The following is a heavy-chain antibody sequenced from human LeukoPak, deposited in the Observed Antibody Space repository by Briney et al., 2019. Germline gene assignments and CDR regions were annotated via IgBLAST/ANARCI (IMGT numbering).Heavy chain of an antibody. V-gene: IGHV3-53*01. Sequence: GGSLRLSCAASGFTVSSNYMSWVRQAPGKGLEWVSVIYSGGSTYYADSVKGRFTISRDNSKNTLYLQMNSLRAEDTAVYYCARGPLYQVPYYEHYYGMDVWGQGTTVTVSS. CDR3: ARGPLYQVPYYEHYYGMDV. D-gene: IGHD3-3*01. CDR1: GFTVSSNY. CDR2: IYSGGST. J-gene: IGHJ6*02.